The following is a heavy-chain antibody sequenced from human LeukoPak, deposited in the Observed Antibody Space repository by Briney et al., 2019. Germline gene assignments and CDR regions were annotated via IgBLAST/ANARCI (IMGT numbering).Heavy chain of an antibody. CDR1: GYTFTSYD. Sequence: ASVKVSCKASGYTFTSYDINWVRQATGQGLEWMGWMNPNSGNTGYAQKFQGRVTMTRNTYISTAYMELSSLRSEDTAVYYCARVLLRSGYYKTWGQGTLVTVSS. D-gene: IGHD3-3*01. J-gene: IGHJ5*02. V-gene: IGHV1-8*01. CDR2: MNPNSGNT. CDR3: ARVLLRSGYYKT.